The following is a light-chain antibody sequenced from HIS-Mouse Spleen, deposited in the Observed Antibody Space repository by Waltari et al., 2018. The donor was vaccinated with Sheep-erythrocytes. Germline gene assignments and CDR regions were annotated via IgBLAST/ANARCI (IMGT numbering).Light chain of an antibody. Sequence: QSALTQPASVSGSPGQSITISCTGTSSDVGSYNLVSWYQQHPGKAPKPMIYEGSKRPAGGSNRLSGAKSGNTASLTISGLQAEDEADYYCCSYAGSSTWVFGGGTKLTVL. CDR3: CSYAGSSTWV. CDR1: SSDVGSYNL. V-gene: IGLV2-23*01. CDR2: EGS. J-gene: IGLJ3*02.